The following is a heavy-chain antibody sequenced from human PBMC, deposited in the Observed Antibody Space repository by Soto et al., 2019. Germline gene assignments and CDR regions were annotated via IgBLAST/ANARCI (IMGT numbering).Heavy chain of an antibody. CDR1: GYTFTGYY. CDR2: INPNSGVT. J-gene: IGHJ4*02. D-gene: IGHD1-1*01. CDR3: ARASKSTTPDFDY. V-gene: IGHV1-2*04. Sequence: EASVKVSCKASGYTFTGYYIHWVRQAPGQGLEWMGWINPNSGVTNYAQKFQGWVAMTRVTSISTAYMELSSLRSDDTAVYYCARASKSTTPDFDYWGQGTPVTVSS.